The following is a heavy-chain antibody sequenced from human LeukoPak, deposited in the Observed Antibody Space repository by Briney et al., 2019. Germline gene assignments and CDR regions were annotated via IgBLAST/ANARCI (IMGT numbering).Heavy chain of an antibody. V-gene: IGHV3-23*01. CDR3: ATRLIVVVPAAIMSEGFDY. Sequence: GGSLRLSCAASGFTFSSYAMSWVRQAPGKGLEWVSAISGSGGSTYYADSVKGRFTISRDNSKNTLYLQMNSLRAEDTAVYYCATRLIVVVPAAIMSEGFDYWGQGTLVTVSS. D-gene: IGHD2-2*02. J-gene: IGHJ4*02. CDR1: GFTFSSYA. CDR2: ISGSGGST.